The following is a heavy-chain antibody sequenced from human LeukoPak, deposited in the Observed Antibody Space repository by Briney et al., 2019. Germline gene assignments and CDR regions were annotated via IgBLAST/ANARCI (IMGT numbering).Heavy chain of an antibody. V-gene: IGHV4-34*01. CDR1: GGSFSGYY. CDR3: ARGRNYYGSGSLVDY. Sequence: SETLSLTCAVYGGSFSGYYWGWIRQPPGKGLEWIGEINHSGSTNYNPSLKSRVTISVDTSKNQFSLKLSSVTAADTAVYYCARGRNYYGSGSLVDYWGQGTLVTVSS. CDR2: INHSGST. D-gene: IGHD3-10*01. J-gene: IGHJ4*02.